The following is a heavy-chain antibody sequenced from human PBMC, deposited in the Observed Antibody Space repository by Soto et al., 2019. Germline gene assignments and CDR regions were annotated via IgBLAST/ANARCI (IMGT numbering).Heavy chain of an antibody. CDR2: ISAYNGNT. CDR1: GYTFTSYG. V-gene: IGHV1-18*01. CDR3: ASTIFGVVTVPLEY. J-gene: IGHJ4*02. Sequence: ASVKVSCKASGYTFTSYGISWVRQAPGQGLEWMGWISAYNGNTNYAQKLQGRVTMTTDTSTSTAYMELRSLRSDDTAVYYCASTIFGVVTVPLEYWGQGTLVTVSS. D-gene: IGHD3-3*01.